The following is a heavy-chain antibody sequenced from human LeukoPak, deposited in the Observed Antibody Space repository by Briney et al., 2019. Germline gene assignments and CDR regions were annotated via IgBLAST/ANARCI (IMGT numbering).Heavy chain of an antibody. D-gene: IGHD6-19*01. J-gene: IGHJ6*03. CDR2: INSDGSST. Sequence: GGSLRLSCAASGFTFSSYWMHWVRQAPGKGLVWVSRINSDGSSTSYAVSVKGRFTISRDNAKNTLFLQMNSLRAEDTAVYYCARDGIAVAGDYYYYMDVWGKGTTVTVSS. CDR3: ARDGIAVAGDYYYYMDV. CDR1: GFTFSSYW. V-gene: IGHV3-74*01.